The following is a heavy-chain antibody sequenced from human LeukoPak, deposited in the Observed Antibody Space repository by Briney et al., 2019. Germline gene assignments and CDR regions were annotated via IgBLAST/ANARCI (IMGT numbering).Heavy chain of an antibody. Sequence: TSETLSLTCTVSGGSISSYYWSWIRQPPGKGLEWIGYIYYSGSTNYNPSLKSRVTISVDTSKNQFSLKLSSVTAADTAVYYCASEAPSRYCSGGSCYSWRQGTLVTVSS. CDR3: ASEAPSRYCSGGSCYS. CDR2: IYYSGST. CDR1: GGSISSYY. J-gene: IGHJ4*02. D-gene: IGHD2-15*01. V-gene: IGHV4-59*01.